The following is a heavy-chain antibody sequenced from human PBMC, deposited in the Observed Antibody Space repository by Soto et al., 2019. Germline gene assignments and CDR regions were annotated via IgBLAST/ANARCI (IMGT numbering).Heavy chain of an antibody. CDR2: IYHSGST. D-gene: IGHD3-10*01. V-gene: IGHV4-30-2*01. CDR3: ARGGDRGVISPSDYYYYGIDV. J-gene: IGHJ6*02. CDR1: GGSISSGGYS. Sequence: SETLSLTCAVSGGSISSGGYSWSWIRQPPGKGLEWIGYIYHSGSTYCNPSLKSRVTISVDRSKNQFSLKLSSVTAADTAVYYCARGGDRGVISPSDYYYYGIDVWGQGTTVTVSS.